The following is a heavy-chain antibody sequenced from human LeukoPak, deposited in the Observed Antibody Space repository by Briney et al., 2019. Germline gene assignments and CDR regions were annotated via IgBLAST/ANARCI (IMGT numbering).Heavy chain of an antibody. CDR3: ARHLWNFYDSSGYYRDFDY. V-gene: IGHV1-18*01. Sequence: GASVKVSCKSSGFSLISYGFSGVRQAPGQGLEWMGWIGGYDGDRHYAQQFQGRVTITTDTSTSTAYMEMRSLRSDDTAVYYCARHLWNFYDSSGYYRDFDYWGQGTLVTVSS. D-gene: IGHD3-22*01. CDR1: GFSLISYG. J-gene: IGHJ4*02. CDR2: IGGYDGDR.